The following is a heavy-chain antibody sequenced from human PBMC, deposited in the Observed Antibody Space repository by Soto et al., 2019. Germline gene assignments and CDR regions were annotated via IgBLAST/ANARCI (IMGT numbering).Heavy chain of an antibody. J-gene: IGHJ5*02. CDR3: ARDKGIAAAGTRTPKNNWFDP. CDR1: GYTFTGYY. D-gene: IGHD6-13*01. CDR2: INPNSGGT. Sequence: ASVKVSCKASGYTFTGYYMHWVRQAPGQGLEWMGWINPNSGGTNYAQKFQGWVTMTRDTSISTAYMELSRLRSDDTAVYYCARDKGIAAAGTRTPKNNWFDPWGQGTLVTVSS. V-gene: IGHV1-2*04.